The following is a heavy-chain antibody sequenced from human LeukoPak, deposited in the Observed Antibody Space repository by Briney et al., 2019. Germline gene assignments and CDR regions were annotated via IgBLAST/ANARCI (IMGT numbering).Heavy chain of an antibody. D-gene: IGHD3-10*01. CDR1: GYTFTSYG. J-gene: IGHJ6*03. Sequence: GASVKVSCKASGYTFTSYGISWVRQAPGQGLEWMGWISAYNGNTNYAQKLQGRVTMTTDTSTSTAYMELRSLRSDDTAVYYCARAQLWFGELYSSPYYYYMDVWGKGTTVTISS. CDR2: ISAYNGNT. V-gene: IGHV1-18*01. CDR3: ARAQLWFGELYSSPYYYYMDV.